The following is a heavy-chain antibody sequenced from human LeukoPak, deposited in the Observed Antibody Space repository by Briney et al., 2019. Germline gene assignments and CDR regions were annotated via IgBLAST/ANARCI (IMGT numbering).Heavy chain of an antibody. J-gene: IGHJ3*01. CDR1: GGTFSTYA. D-gene: IGHD3-10*01. Sequence: SAKVSCKSSGGTFSTYAINWVRQAPGQGLEWMGRIIPILSQTNYALKFRGRFTMTADESTNTAYMELSSLKSEDTAVYFCAKVRGSDAFDLWGQGTMVTVSS. CDR3: AKVRGSDAFDL. CDR2: IIPILSQT. V-gene: IGHV1-69*11.